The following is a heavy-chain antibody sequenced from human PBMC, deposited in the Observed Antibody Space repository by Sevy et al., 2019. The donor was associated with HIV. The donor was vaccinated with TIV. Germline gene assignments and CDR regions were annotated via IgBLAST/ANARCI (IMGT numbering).Heavy chain of an antibody. CDR2: IKQDGSEK. V-gene: IGHV3-7*03. J-gene: IGHJ4*02. Sequence: GGSLRLSCAASGFTFSSYWMSWVRQAPGKGLEWVANIKQDGSEKYYVDSVKGRFTISRDNAKNSLYLQMNSRRAEDTALYYWAGGVSPSPPPPWFDYWGQGTLVTVSS. CDR3: AGGVSPSPPPPWFDY. CDR1: GFTFSSYW.